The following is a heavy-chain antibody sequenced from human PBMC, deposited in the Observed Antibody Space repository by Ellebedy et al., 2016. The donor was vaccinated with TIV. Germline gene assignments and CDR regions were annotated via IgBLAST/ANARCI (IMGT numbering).Heavy chain of an antibody. V-gene: IGHV3-30*02. CDR3: AKGLRIAAPKWLDP. J-gene: IGHJ5*02. CDR1: GFAFTDFT. Sequence: PGGSLRLSCAASGFAFTDFTMHWARQAPGKGPEWLTSIRHDGADKYFADSVKGRFTISRDNSQNTLYLHMNSRRPEDTAMYYCAKGLRIAAPKWLDPWGQGTLVTVSS. D-gene: IGHD6-13*01. CDR2: IRHDGADK.